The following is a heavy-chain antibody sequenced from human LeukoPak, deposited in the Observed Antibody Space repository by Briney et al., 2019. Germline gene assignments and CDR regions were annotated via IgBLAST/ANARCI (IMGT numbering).Heavy chain of an antibody. CDR3: AKGGSWYVPPYYFDY. CDR1: GFTFSSYG. J-gene: IGHJ4*02. D-gene: IGHD6-13*01. CDR2: IWYDGSNK. Sequence: GGSLRLSCAASGFTFSSYGMHWVRQAPGKGLEWVAVIWYDGSNKYYADSVKGRFTISRDNSKNTLYLQMNSLRAEDTAVYYCAKGGSWYVPPYYFDYWGQGTLVTVSS. V-gene: IGHV3-33*06.